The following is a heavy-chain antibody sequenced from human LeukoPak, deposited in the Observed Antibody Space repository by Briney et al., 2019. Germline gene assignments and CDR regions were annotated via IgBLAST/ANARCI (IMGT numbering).Heavy chain of an antibody. CDR1: GYSISNANW. CDR2: IYYTGST. J-gene: IGHJ4*02. Sequence: SETLSLTCAVSGYSISNANWWGWIRQPPGKGLEWIGYIYYTGSTFYNPSLKSRVTISVDTSKNQFSLKLSSVTAADTAVYYCARGQWLDNYWGQGTLVTVSS. CDR3: ARGQWLDNY. D-gene: IGHD6-19*01. V-gene: IGHV4-28*03.